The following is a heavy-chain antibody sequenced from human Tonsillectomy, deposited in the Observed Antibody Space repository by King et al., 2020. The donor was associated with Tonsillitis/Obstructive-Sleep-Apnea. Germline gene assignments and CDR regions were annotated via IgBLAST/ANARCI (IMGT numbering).Heavy chain of an antibody. CDR1: GFTFGDYA. J-gene: IGHJ5*02. Sequence: QLVQSGGGLVQPGRSLRLSCTASGFTFGDYAMSWVRQAPGKGLEWVGFIRSKAYGGTTEYAAFVKGRFTISRDDSKSIAYLQMNSLKTEDTAVYYCTRVAYYYDSSGYEGWFDPWGQGTLVTVSS. CDR3: TRVAYYYDSSGYEGWFDP. V-gene: IGHV3-49*04. D-gene: IGHD3-22*01. CDR2: IRSKAYGGTT.